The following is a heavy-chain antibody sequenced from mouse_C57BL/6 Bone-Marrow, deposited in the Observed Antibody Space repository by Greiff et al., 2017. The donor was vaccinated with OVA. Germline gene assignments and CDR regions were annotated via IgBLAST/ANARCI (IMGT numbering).Heavy chain of an antibody. J-gene: IGHJ4*01. Sequence: VQLQQSGAELMKPGASVKLSCKATGYTFTGYWIEWVKQRPGHGLEWIGEILPGSGSTNYNEKFKGKATFTADTSSNTAYMQLSSLTTEDSASYYCAKGTTVVEDYYAMDYWGQGTSVTVSS. CDR1: GYTFTGYW. CDR3: AKGTTVVEDYYAMDY. V-gene: IGHV1-9*01. CDR2: ILPGSGST. D-gene: IGHD1-1*01.